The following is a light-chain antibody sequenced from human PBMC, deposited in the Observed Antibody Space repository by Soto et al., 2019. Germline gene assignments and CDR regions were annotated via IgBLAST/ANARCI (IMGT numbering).Light chain of an antibody. CDR1: QDIGTY. J-gene: IGKJ1*01. CDR2: AAS. Sequence: IQMTQSPSSVSASTGDRVSITCRATQDIGTYLAWYQQIPGKVPKLLIYAASTLQSGVPSRFSGSGSGTDFTLTISSLQPEDVATYYCQKYNSAPWTFGQGTKVDIK. CDR3: QKYNSAPWT. V-gene: IGKV1-27*01.